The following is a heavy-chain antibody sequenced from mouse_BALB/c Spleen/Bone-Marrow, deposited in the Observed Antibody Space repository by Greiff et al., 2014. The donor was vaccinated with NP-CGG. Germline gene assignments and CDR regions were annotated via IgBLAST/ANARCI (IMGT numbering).Heavy chain of an antibody. D-gene: IGHD1-1*01. CDR2: IDPANGNT. J-gene: IGHJ3*01. CDR3: SCCYYGSSYGFAY. V-gene: IGHV14-3*02. CDR1: GFNIKDTY. Sequence: VQLQQSGAELVKPGASVKLSCTASGFNIKDTYMHWVKQRPEQGLEWIGRIDPANGNTKYDQKFQGKATITADTSSNTAYLKLSGLTSEDTDVYFCSCCYYGSSYGFAYWGQGTLVTVSA.